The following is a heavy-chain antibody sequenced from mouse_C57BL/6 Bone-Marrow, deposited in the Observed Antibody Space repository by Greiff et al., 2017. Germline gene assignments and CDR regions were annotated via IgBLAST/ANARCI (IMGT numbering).Heavy chain of an antibody. V-gene: IGHV1-55*01. CDR3: ARSSDLLTSYYFDY. J-gene: IGHJ2*01. D-gene: IGHD2-1*01. CDR1: GYTFTSYW. CDR2: IYPGSGST. Sequence: QVQLQQPGAELVKPGASVKMSCKASGYTFTSYWITWVKQRPGQGLEWIGEIYPGSGSTNYNEKFKSKATLTVDTSSSTAYMQLSSLTSEDSAVYYCARSSDLLTSYYFDYWGQGTTLTVSS.